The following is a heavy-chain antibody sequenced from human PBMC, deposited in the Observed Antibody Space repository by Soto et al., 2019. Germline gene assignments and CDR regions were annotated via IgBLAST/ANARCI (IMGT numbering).Heavy chain of an antibody. J-gene: IGHJ6*02. V-gene: IGHV4-30-2*01. D-gene: IGHD2-21*02. CDR1: GGSISSGGYF. CDR2: IYHSGST. Sequence: SETLSLTCAVSGGSISSGGYFWSWIRQPPGKGLEWIGYIYHSGSTYYNPSLKSRVSISVDRSKNQFSLKLSSVTAADTAVYYCARRLRALYYYYGMDVWRQGTTGTVSS. CDR3: ARRLRALYYYYGMDV.